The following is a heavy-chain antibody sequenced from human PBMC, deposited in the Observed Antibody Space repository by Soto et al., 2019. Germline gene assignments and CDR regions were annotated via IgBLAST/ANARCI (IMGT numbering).Heavy chain of an antibody. V-gene: IGHV3-74*01. J-gene: IGHJ6*02. CDR3: ARERTSKGGMDI. CDR1: GFTFSSDW. Sequence: PWGSLRLSCAASGFTFSSDWMNWVRQSPGKGLEWVSRIISGGTRVSYADSVKGRFIITRDNAKNTLYLEMHSLTADDTAVYYCARERTSKGGMDIWGQGTTVTVSS. CDR2: IISGGTRV.